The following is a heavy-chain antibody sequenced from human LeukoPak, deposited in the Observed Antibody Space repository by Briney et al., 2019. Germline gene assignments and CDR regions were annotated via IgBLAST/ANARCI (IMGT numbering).Heavy chain of an antibody. CDR3: AKDRNFWSGYSPLDN. CDR1: GFTFSSYA. J-gene: IGHJ4*02. V-gene: IGHV3-23*01. CDR2: ISGSGGST. D-gene: IGHD3-3*01. Sequence: GGSLRLSCAASGFTFSSYAMSWVRQAPGKGLEWVSAISGSGGSTYYADSVKGRFTIPRDNSKNTLYLQMNSLRAEDTAVYYCAKDRNFWSGYSPLDNWGQGTLVTVSS.